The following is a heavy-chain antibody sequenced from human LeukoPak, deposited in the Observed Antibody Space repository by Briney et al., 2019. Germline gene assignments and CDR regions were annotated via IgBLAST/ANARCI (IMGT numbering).Heavy chain of an antibody. Sequence: SETLSLTCTVSGGSIGSSSYYWGWIRQPPGKGLEWIGSIYYSGSTYYNPSLKSRVTISVDTSKNQFSLKLSSVTAADTAVYYCARRGIAARSNYYYMDVWGKGTTVTVSS. J-gene: IGHJ6*03. CDR2: IYYSGST. CDR1: GGSIGSSSYY. V-gene: IGHV4-39*01. D-gene: IGHD6-6*01. CDR3: ARRGIAARSNYYYMDV.